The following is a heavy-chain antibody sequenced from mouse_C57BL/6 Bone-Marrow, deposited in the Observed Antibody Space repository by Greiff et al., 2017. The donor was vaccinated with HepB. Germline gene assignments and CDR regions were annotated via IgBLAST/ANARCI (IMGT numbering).Heavy chain of an antibody. CDR1: GYTFTSYW. D-gene: IGHD2-10*01. J-gene: IGHJ1*03. CDR3: ASSLLYWYFDV. V-gene: IGHV1-64*01. CDR2: IHPNSGST. Sequence: QVQLQQPGAELVKPGASVKLSCKASGYTFTSYWMHWVKQRPGQGLEWIGMIHPNSGSTNYNEKFKSKATLTVDKSSSTAYMQLSSLTSEDSAVYYCASSLLYWYFDVWGTGTTVTVSS.